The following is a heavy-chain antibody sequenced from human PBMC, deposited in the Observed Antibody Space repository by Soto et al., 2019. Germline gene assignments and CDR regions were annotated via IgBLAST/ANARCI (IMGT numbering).Heavy chain of an antibody. CDR2: INAGNGKT. J-gene: IGHJ4*02. V-gene: IGHV1-3*01. CDR3: ARDLGGWPDY. Sequence: QVQLVQSGAEVKKPGASVKVSCKASGYTFTSYAIHWVRQAPGKRLGGWGWINAGNGKTKYSQKFQGRITITRDTPASTAYMELSSLRSEDTAVYYCARDLGGWPDYWGQGTLVTVSS. D-gene: IGHD6-19*01. CDR1: GYTFTSYA.